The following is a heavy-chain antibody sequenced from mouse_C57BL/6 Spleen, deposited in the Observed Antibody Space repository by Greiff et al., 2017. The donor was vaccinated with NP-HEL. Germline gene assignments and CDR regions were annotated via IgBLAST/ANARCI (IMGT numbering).Heavy chain of an antibody. D-gene: IGHD2-4*01. CDR3: ASIYYDYDGGFAY. CDR2: IHPNSGST. Sequence: QVQLQQSGAELVKPGASVKLSCKASGYTFTSYWMHWVKQRPGQGLEWIGMIHPNSGSTNYNEKFKSKATLTVDKSSSTAYMQLSSLTSEDSAVYYCASIYYDYDGGFAYWGQGTLVTVSA. V-gene: IGHV1-64*01. CDR1: GYTFTSYW. J-gene: IGHJ3*01.